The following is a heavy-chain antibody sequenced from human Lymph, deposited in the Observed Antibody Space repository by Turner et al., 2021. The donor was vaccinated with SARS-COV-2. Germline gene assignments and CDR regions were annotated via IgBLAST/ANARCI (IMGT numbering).Heavy chain of an antibody. CDR3: ARSRDLQSMVRGVDPFDY. Sequence: QVQLVQSGAEVKKPGASVKVSSKASGYTVTGYYWHWVRQAPGQGLEWMGWINPNSGGTNYAQKFQGRVTMTRDTSISTAYMELSRLRSDDTAVYYCARSRDLQSMVRGVDPFDYWGQGTLVTVSS. J-gene: IGHJ4*02. V-gene: IGHV1-2*02. CDR1: GYTVTGYY. D-gene: IGHD3-10*01. CDR2: INPNSGGT.